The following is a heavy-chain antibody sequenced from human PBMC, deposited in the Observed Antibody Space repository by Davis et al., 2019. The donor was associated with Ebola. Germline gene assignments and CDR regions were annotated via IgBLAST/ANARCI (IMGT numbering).Heavy chain of an antibody. CDR2: IYYSGST. J-gene: IGHJ2*01. V-gene: IGHV4-59*01. CDR3: ARDSSADYYDSSGYGSYWYFDL. CDR1: GGSISSYY. Sequence: SETLSLTCTVSGGSISSYYWSWIRQPPGKGLEWIGYIYYSGSTNYNPSLKSRVTISVDTSKNQFSLKLSSVTAADTAVYYCARDSSADYYDSSGYGSYWYFDLWGRGTLVTVSS. D-gene: IGHD3-22*01.